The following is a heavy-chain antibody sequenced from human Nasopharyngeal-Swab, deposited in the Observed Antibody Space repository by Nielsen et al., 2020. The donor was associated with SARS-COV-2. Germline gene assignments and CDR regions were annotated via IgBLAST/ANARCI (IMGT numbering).Heavy chain of an antibody. D-gene: IGHD3-3*01. V-gene: IGHV4-59*13. CDR1: GGSISSYY. J-gene: IGHJ4*02. CDR2: IYYSGST. Sequence: SETLSLTCTVSGGSISSYYWSWIRQPPGKGLEWIGYIYYSGSTNCNPSLKSRVTISVDTSKNQFSLKLSSVTAADTAVYYCARLSYDFWSGYFDYWGQGTLVTVSS. CDR3: ARLSYDFWSGYFDY.